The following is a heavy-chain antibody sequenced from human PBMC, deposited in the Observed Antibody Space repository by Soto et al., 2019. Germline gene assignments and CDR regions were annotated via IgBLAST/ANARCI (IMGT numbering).Heavy chain of an antibody. CDR1: GGSISSYY. Sequence: PLETLSLTCTVSGGSISSYYWSWIRQPPGKGLEWIGYIYYSGSTNYNPSLKSRVTISVDTSKNQFSLKLSSVTAADTAVYYCARALAPFYQPLGPGWFDPWGQGTLVTVSS. J-gene: IGHJ5*02. CDR2: IYYSGST. CDR3: ARALAPFYQPLGPGWFDP. D-gene: IGHD2-2*01. V-gene: IGHV4-59*01.